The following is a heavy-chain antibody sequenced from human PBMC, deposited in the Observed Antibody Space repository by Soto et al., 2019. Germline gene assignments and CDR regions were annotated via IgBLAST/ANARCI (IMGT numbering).Heavy chain of an antibody. D-gene: IGHD3-10*01. CDR1: GFTFDDYS. J-gene: IGHJ4*02. CDR3: AKDKSSGSYSAEFDD. Sequence: QPXGALRLSCADSGFTFDDYSMHWVRQAPGKGLEWVSGISWNSGSIGYADSVKGRFTISRDNAKNSLYLQMNSLRAEDTALYYCAKDKSSGSYSAEFDDWGQGTLVTVSS. V-gene: IGHV3-9*01. CDR2: ISWNSGSI.